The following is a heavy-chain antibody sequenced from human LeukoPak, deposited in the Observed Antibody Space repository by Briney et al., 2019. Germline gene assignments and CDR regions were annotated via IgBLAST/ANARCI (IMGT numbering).Heavy chain of an antibody. J-gene: IGHJ5*02. CDR2: ISSSSSTI. CDR1: GFTFSSYS. CDR3: ARGGYSSGWYPPPFWFDP. V-gene: IGHV3-48*01. D-gene: IGHD6-19*01. Sequence: GGSLRLSCAASGFTFSSYSMNWVRQAPGKGLEWVSYISSSSSTIYYADSVKGRFTISRDNAKNSLYLQMNSLRAEDTAVYYCARGGYSSGWYPPPFWFDPWGQGTLVTVSS.